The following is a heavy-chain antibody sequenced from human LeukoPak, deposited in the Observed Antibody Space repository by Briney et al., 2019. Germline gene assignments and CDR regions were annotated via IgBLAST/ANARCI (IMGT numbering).Heavy chain of an antibody. CDR2: FSGSGGCT. CDR3: ARHRAGYYDTSGYYYDY. D-gene: IGHD3-22*01. Sequence: GGSRRLSFAASGFTFSSYAMSWVGQAPGKGLDWVSAFSGSGGCTYYADSVKGRFTISRDNSKNTLYLQMNSLRAEDTAVYYCARHRAGYYDTSGYYYDYWGQGTLVTVSS. J-gene: IGHJ4*02. CDR1: GFTFSSYA. V-gene: IGHV3-23*01.